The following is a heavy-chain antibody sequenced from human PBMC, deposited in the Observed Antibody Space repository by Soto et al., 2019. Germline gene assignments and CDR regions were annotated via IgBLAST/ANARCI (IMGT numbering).Heavy chain of an antibody. Sequence: AXETLSLTCTVSGISIVSSYWTWIRPPPGKGLEWIGNVYYSGSTNYNPSLKSRITISVDTSKNQFSLNLSSVTAADTAVYYCARVPAASSWFDHWGQGPLVTVSS. CDR2: VYYSGST. J-gene: IGHJ5*02. V-gene: IGHV4-59*01. D-gene: IGHD2-15*01. CDR1: GISIVSSY. CDR3: ARVPAASSWFDH.